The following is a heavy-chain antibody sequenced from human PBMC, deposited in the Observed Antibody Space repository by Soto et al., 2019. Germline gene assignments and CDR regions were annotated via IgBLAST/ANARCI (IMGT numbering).Heavy chain of an antibody. CDR3: AHRRQLGDFDS. J-gene: IGHJ5*01. CDR2: ICWDDGK. CDR1: GFSLSTSGVC. Sequence: QITLKESGPTLVKPTQTLTLTCTFSGFSLSTSGVCVGWFRQPPGKALEWLAIICWDDGKRYSPSLKSRLTITQDTSKKQVVLILPNMDPVDTATYFCAHRRQLGDFDSWGQGTLVTVSS. D-gene: IGHD7-27*01. V-gene: IGHV2-5*02.